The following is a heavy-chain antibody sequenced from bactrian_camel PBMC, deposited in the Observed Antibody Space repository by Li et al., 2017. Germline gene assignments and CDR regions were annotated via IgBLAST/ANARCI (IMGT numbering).Heavy chain of an antibody. J-gene: IGHJ4*01. CDR1: GHTGRMYC. CDR2: LASDGST. CDR3: ATVAGSVSDDYARARAYDY. Sequence: HVQLVESGGGLVQAGGSLRLSCGSSSGHTGRMYCMAWFRLAPGKEREGVVALASDGSTWYADSVKGRFTISKDDLKDTVYLQMNSLKSEDTALYYCATVAGSVSDDYARARAYDYWGQGTQVTVS. D-gene: IGHD4*01. V-gene: IGHV3S53*01.